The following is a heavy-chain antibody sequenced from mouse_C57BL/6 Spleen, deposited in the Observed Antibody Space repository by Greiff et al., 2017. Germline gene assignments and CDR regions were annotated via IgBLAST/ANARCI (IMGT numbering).Heavy chain of an antibody. Sequence: VQLQESGPELVKPGASVKISCKASGYAFSSSWMNWVKQRPGKGLEWIGRIYPGDGDTNYNGKVKGKATLTADKSSSTAYMQLSRLKSEDSAVYFWAEYYGRSGDDGGQGTLGTVSA. CDR3: AEYYGRSGDD. V-gene: IGHV1-82*01. CDR1: GYAFSSSW. CDR2: IYPGDGDT. D-gene: IGHD1-1*01. J-gene: IGHJ3*01.